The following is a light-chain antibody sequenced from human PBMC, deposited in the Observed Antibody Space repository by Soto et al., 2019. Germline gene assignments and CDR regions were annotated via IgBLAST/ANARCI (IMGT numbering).Light chain of an antibody. Sequence: QSALTQPASVSGSPGQSITISCTGTRSDVGGYNFVSWYQQLPGKAPKLMIYEVRNRPSGISNRFSGSKSGNTASLTISGLQAEDEADYYCSSYTSSGTPEVFGVGTKLTVL. V-gene: IGLV2-14*01. CDR2: EVR. CDR3: SSYTSSGTPEV. CDR1: RSDVGGYNF. J-gene: IGLJ1*01.